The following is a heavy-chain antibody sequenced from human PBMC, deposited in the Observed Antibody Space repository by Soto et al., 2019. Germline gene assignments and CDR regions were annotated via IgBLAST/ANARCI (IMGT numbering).Heavy chain of an antibody. D-gene: IGHD3-3*01. CDR1: GFTFSDYY. Sequence: QVQLVESGGGLVKAGGSLRLSCAASGFTFSDYYMTWIRQAPGKGLEWVSYIGSGGGTIYYADSVKGRFTISSDNAKSSLYLQMNSLRAEDTAVYYCARRRDFLDYWGQGTLVTVSS. CDR2: IGSGGGTI. V-gene: IGHV3-11*01. CDR3: ARRRDFLDY. J-gene: IGHJ4*02.